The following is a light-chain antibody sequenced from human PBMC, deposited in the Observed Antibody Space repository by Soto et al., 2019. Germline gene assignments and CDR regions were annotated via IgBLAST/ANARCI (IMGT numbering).Light chain of an antibody. Sequence: DIQMTQSTSTLPASVGDRVTITGRASQSISSWLAWYQQKPGRAPKILIYKASSLKSGVPSRFSGSGSGTEFTLTISSLQPDDFATYYCQHYNSFPITFGQGTRLEIK. CDR2: KAS. CDR3: QHYNSFPIT. CDR1: QSISSW. V-gene: IGKV1-5*03. J-gene: IGKJ5*01.